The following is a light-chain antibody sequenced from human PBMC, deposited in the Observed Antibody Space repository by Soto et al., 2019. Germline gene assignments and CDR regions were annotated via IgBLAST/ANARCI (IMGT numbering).Light chain of an antibody. CDR1: RSNIGAGHV. CDR2: GSS. V-gene: IGLV1-40*01. Sequence: QAVVTQPPSVSGAPGQRITISCTGSRSNIGAGHVVHWYQQFPGRAPNLLIYGSSNRPSGVPDRFSGSKSGTSASLAITGLQAEDEADYYCQSYDNGLSASVFGGRTKLTVL. CDR3: QSYDNGLSASV. J-gene: IGLJ2*01.